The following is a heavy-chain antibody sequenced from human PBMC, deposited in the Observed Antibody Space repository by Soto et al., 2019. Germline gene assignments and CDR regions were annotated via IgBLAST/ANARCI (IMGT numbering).Heavy chain of an antibody. D-gene: IGHD3-9*01. CDR1: GGTFSSYA. CDR2: IIPIFGTA. J-gene: IGHJ6*02. V-gene: IGHV1-69*13. Sequence: ASVKVSCKASGGTFSSYAISWVRQAPGQGLEWMGGIIPIFGTANYAQKFQGRVTITADESTSTAYMELSSLRSEDTAVYYCARDQNYDILTGYYNRAEGMDVWGQGTTVTVSS. CDR3: ARDQNYDILTGYYNRAEGMDV.